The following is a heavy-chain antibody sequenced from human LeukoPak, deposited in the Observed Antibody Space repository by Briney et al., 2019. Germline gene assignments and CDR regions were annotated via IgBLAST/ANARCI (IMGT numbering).Heavy chain of an antibody. J-gene: IGHJ4*02. CDR3: ARDSGSGNNDY. Sequence: ASVKVSCKASGYTFTSYAMHWVRQAPGQRLEWMGWINAGNGNTKYSQNFQGRVTFISNTSATTAFMELSSLRSEDAAVYYCARDSGSGNNDYWGQGTLVTVSS. CDR2: INAGNGNT. V-gene: IGHV1-3*01. D-gene: IGHD1-26*01. CDR1: GYTFTSYA.